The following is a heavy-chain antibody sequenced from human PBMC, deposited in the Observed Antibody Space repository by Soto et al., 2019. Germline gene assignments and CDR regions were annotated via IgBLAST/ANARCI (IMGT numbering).Heavy chain of an antibody. Sequence: SVKVSCKASGGTYSSYAISWVRQAPGQGLEWMGGIIPIFGTANYAQKFQGRVTITADESTSTAYMELSSLRSEDTAVYYCATTVVVVAASYYYYYGMDVWGQGTTVIVSS. CDR2: IIPIFGTA. J-gene: IGHJ6*02. V-gene: IGHV1-69*13. D-gene: IGHD2-15*01. CDR1: GGTYSSYA. CDR3: ATTVVVVAASYYYYYGMDV.